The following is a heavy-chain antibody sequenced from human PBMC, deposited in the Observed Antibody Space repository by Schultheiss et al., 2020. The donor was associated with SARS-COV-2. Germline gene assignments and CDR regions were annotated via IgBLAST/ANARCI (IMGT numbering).Heavy chain of an antibody. CDR3: ARVGCSSTSCYQNDY. CDR1: GGSFSGYY. V-gene: IGHV4-34*01. Sequence: SETLSLTCAVYGGSFSGYYWSWIRQPPGKGLEWIGEINHSGSTNYNPSLKSRVTISVDTSKNQFSLKLSSVTAGDTAVYYCARVGCSSTSCYQNDYWGQGTLVTVSS. J-gene: IGHJ4*02. D-gene: IGHD2-2*01. CDR2: INHSGST.